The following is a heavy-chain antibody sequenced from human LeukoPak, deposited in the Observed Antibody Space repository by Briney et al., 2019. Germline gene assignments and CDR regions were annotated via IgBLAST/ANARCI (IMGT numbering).Heavy chain of an antibody. Sequence: SETLCLTCTVSGGSISSYYWSWIRQPPGKGLEWIGYIYYSGSTNYNPSLKSRVTISVDTSKNQFSLKLSSVTAADTAVYYCARGTYYDFWSGYYTPNWFDPWGQGTLVTVSS. D-gene: IGHD3-3*01. CDR1: GGSISSYY. V-gene: IGHV4-59*08. J-gene: IGHJ5*02. CDR2: IYYSGST. CDR3: ARGTYYDFWSGYYTPNWFDP.